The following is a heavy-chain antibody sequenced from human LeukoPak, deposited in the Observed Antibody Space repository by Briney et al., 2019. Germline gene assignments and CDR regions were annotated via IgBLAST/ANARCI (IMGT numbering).Heavy chain of an antibody. CDR1: GVSISSYY. CDR2: IYYSGST. Sequence: PSETLSLTCTVSGVSISSYYWSWIRQPPGKGLEWIGYIYYSGSTNYNPSLKSRVTISVDTSKNQFSLKLSSVTAADTAVYYCARDPGRYQLPRGGFDYWGQGTLVTVSS. CDR3: ARDPGRYQLPRGGFDY. J-gene: IGHJ4*02. V-gene: IGHV4-59*01. D-gene: IGHD2-2*01.